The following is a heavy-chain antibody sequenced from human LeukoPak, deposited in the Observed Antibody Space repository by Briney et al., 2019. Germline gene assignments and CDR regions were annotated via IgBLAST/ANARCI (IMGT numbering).Heavy chain of an antibody. CDR1: GFTFSSYA. Sequence: PGGSLRLSCAASGFTFSSYAMSWVRQAPGKGLEWVSTTSYGGGRTYYADSVKGRLTISRDNSKNSLYLQMNSLRTEDTALYYCAKDITGYYYDSSGYYYGVDYWGQGTLVTVSS. CDR2: TSYGGGRT. V-gene: IGHV3-23*01. J-gene: IGHJ4*02. D-gene: IGHD3-22*01. CDR3: AKDITGYYYDSSGYYYGVDY.